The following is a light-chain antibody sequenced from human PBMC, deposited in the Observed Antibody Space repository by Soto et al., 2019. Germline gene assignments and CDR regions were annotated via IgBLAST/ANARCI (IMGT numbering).Light chain of an antibody. CDR3: SSYTTSSTLV. V-gene: IGLV2-14*01. J-gene: IGLJ1*01. Sequence: QSPLTQPRSVSGSPGQSVTISCTGTSSDVGGFNYVSWYQQHPGKAPKLMIYEVTYRPSGVSNRFSGSKSGNTASLTISGLQPEDEADYYCSSYTTSSTLVVGTGTKVTVL. CDR2: EVT. CDR1: SSDVGGFNY.